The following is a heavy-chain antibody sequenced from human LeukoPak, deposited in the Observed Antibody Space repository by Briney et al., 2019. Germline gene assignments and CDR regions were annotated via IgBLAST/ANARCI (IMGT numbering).Heavy chain of an antibody. J-gene: IGHJ6*04. CDR3: ARGGRVSSYVDV. Sequence: SETLSLTCTVSGGSISSYYWSWLRQPPGKGLEWFGYIYYSGSTNYNPSLKSQVTISVDTSKNQFSLKLSSVTAADTAVYYCARGGRVSSYVDVWGKGTRVTVSS. D-gene: IGHD3-16*01. CDR1: GGSISSYY. CDR2: IYYSGST. V-gene: IGHV4-59*01.